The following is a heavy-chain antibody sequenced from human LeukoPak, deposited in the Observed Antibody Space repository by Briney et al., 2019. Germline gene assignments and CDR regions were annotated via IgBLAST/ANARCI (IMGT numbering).Heavy chain of an antibody. CDR1: GFTFSSYT. CDR3: ARAVAGSQLDH. D-gene: IGHD6-19*01. J-gene: IGHJ5*02. V-gene: IGHV3-21*01. CDR2: IRSSTSYI. Sequence: GGSLRLSCAASGFTFSSYTMNWVRLAPGKGLEWVSSIRSSTSYIYYADSVKGRFTISRDNAKNSLYLQMNSLTAADTAVYYCARAVAGSQLDHWGQGTQDTVSS.